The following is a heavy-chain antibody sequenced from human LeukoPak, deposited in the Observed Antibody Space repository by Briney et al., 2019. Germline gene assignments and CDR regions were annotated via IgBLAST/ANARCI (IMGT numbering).Heavy chain of an antibody. CDR2: IKSKTDGGTT. J-gene: IGHJ5*02. CDR3: TTVGGSGWYWPYVNWFDP. V-gene: IGHV3-15*01. CDR1: GFTFSNAW. D-gene: IGHD6-19*01. Sequence: GGSLRLSCAASGFTFSNAWMSWVRQAPGKGLEWVGRIKSKTDGGTTDYAAPVKGRFTISRDDSKNTLYLQMNSLKTEDTAVYYCTTVGGSGWYWPYVNWFDPWGQGTLVTVSS.